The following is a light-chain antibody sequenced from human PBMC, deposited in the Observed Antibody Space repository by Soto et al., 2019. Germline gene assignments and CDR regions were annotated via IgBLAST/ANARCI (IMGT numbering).Light chain of an antibody. CDR2: KAS. V-gene: IGKV1-5*03. CDR1: QSVSSW. CDR3: QQYNSYPT. J-gene: IGKJ4*01. Sequence: DIQMTQSPSTLSASVGDRVTITCRASQSVSSWLAWYQQKPGKAPKLLIYKASSLESGVPSRFSGSGSGTEFTLTISSLRPDDFATHYCQQYNSYPTFGGGTKVEIK.